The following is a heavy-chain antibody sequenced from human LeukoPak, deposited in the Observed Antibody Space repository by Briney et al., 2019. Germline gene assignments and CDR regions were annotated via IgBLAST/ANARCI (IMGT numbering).Heavy chain of an antibody. CDR1: GFTFSSYA. Sequence: GGSLRLSCAASGFTFSSYAMHWVRQGPGKGLEWVAVISYDGGHIYHADSVKGRFTISRENAKNSLYLQMNSLRAGDTAVYYCARVRGGNYDYWGQGTLVTVSS. D-gene: IGHD2/OR15-2a*01. V-gene: IGHV3-30*14. CDR3: ARVRGGNYDY. J-gene: IGHJ4*02. CDR2: ISYDGGHI.